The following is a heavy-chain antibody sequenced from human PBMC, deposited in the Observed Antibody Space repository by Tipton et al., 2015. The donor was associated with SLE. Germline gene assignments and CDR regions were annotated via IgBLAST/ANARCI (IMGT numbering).Heavy chain of an antibody. CDR1: GGFFTGYY. Sequence: TLSLTCGVSGGFFTGYYWTWVRQPPGKGLEWIGGIYHSGNTNYNPSLKSRLTMSIDTSKNQFSLNLRSVTAADTAIYYCGRGVIPDFWGQGTLVSVTS. D-gene: IGHD2-21*01. J-gene: IGHJ4*02. CDR2: IYHSGNT. CDR3: GRGVIPDF. V-gene: IGHV4-34*01.